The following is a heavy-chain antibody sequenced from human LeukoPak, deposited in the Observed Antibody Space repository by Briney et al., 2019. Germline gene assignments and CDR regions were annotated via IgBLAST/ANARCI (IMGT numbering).Heavy chain of an antibody. CDR3: AGRAYYDSSGYYYGLDY. D-gene: IGHD3-22*01. J-gene: IGHJ4*02. CDR2: ISSSGSTI. CDR1: GFTFSDYY. V-gene: IGHV3-11*04. Sequence: GGSLRLSCAASGFTFSDYYMSWIRQAPGKGLELVSYISSSGSTIYYADSVKGRFTISRDNAKNSLYLQMNSLRAEDTAVYYCAGRAYYDSSGYYYGLDYWVQGSLVTVSS.